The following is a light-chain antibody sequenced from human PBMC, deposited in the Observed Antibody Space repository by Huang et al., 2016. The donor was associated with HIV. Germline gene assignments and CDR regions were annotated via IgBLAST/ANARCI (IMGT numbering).Light chain of an antibody. CDR2: KAS. CDR3: QQQWT. J-gene: IGKJ1*01. CDR1: HRISSW. Sequence: DIQMTQSPSTLSAFVGDRVTITRRTSHRISSWLAWYQQKPGKAPNLLISKASNLESGVPSRFSGNGSGTEFTLTISGLQPDDLATYYCQQQWTFGQGTKVEI. V-gene: IGKV1-5*03.